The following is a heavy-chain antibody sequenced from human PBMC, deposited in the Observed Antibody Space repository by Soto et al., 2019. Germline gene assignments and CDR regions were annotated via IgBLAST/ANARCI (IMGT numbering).Heavy chain of an antibody. J-gene: IGHJ4*02. D-gene: IGHD3-16*01. V-gene: IGHV4-30-4*01. CDR3: VGGPTQEFFED. CDR2: ISYSGTA. Sequence: QVQLQESGPGLVRPSQTLSLSCTVSGGSISRRNFYWTWIRQRPGEGLEWIGCISYSGTAFYKPSTQSRLTIYVDTSKNQFSLKVTSVTAATTAIYYCVGGPTQEFFEDWGQGSLVNVSS. CDR1: GGSISRRNFY.